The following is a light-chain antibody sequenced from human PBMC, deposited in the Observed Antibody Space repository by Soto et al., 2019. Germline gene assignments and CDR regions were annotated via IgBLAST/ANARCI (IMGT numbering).Light chain of an antibody. CDR3: QQANAFPLT. CDR2: AAS. Sequence: IQVTQAPSSLSASVGDRVTITCRTSQDIRNDLGWYQQKPGKAPKLVIYAASSLQSGVPSRSSGSGSGTHFTLTISSLQPEDFATYYCQQANAFPLTFGQGTRLEIK. J-gene: IGKJ5*01. V-gene: IGKV1-17*01. CDR1: QDIRND.